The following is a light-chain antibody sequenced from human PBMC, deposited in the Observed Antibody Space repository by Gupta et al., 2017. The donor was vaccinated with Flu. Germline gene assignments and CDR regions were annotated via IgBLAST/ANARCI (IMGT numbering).Light chain of an antibody. CDR3: QQCYSTPYT. Sequence: DIQLTQCPSSLSASVGDRVTITCRASQSMRPYLNWYQQRPGKAPELLIYAASNLQVGVPSRFSGSGAGTDFTLTISSLQPEDFATYYCQQCYSTPYTFGQGTQLEI. CDR1: QSMRPY. CDR2: AAS. J-gene: IGKJ2*01. V-gene: IGKV1-39*01.